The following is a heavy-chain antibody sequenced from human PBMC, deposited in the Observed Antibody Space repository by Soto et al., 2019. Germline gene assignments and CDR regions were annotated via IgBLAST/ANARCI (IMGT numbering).Heavy chain of an antibody. Sequence: PGGSVRLSCAVSGFTFSNHWMHWVCQAPGKGLVWVSRINSDGTSTFYADSVRGRFTISRDNAKNTLYLEISSLRAEDTAVYYWVDGMSGWPYWGQGALATVSS. CDR2: INSDGTST. CDR3: VDGMSGWPY. J-gene: IGHJ4*02. CDR1: GFTFSNHW. V-gene: IGHV3-74*01. D-gene: IGHD6-19*01.